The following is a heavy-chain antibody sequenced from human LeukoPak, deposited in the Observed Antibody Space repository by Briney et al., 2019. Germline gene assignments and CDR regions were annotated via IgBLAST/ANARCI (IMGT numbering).Heavy chain of an antibody. CDR3: ARQSGFLSTFDY. CDR1: GGSISSSSYY. J-gene: IGHJ4*02. D-gene: IGHD5/OR15-5a*01. Sequence: SETLSLTCTVSGGSISSSSYYWGWIRQPPGNGLEWIGSIYYSGTAYYNPSLKSRVTISVDKSKNQFSVKLTSVTAADTAVYYCARQSGFLSTFDYWGQGTLVTVSS. V-gene: IGHV4-39*01. CDR2: IYYSGTA.